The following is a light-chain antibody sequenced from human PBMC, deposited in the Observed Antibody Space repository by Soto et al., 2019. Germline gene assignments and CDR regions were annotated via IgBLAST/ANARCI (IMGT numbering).Light chain of an antibody. J-gene: IGKJ5*01. CDR1: QSISRY. V-gene: IGKV3-11*01. CDR3: QHYGTSII. Sequence: EVVLTQSPDTLSLPPGERATLSCRASQSISRYLAWYQQKPGQAPRLLIYDASSRATGIPARFSGSGSGADFTLTISSLEPEDFALYYCQHYGTSIIFGQGTRLE. CDR2: DAS.